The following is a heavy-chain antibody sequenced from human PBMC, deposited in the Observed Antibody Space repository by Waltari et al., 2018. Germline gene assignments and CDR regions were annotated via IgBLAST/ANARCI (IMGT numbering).Heavy chain of an antibody. D-gene: IGHD6-13*01. J-gene: IGHJ6*03. CDR3: ASLVSSRGRYYYYYYMDV. Sequence: QVQLQESGPGLVKPSETLSLTCTVSGYSISSGYYWGWIRQPPGKGLEWIGSIYHSGGPYSNPSLKSRVTISVDTSKNQFSLKLSSVTAADAAVYYCASLVSSRGRYYYYYYMDVWGKGTTVTVSS. CDR1: GYSISSGYY. CDR2: IYHSGGP. V-gene: IGHV4-38-2*02.